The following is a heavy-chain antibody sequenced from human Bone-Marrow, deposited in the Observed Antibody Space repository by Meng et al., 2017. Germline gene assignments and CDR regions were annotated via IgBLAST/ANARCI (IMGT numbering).Heavy chain of an antibody. CDR1: GGSISSGGYY. CDR3: ARSAGSGLVFEN. D-gene: IGHD3-22*01. V-gene: IGHV4-31*03. Sequence: SATLSLTCTVSGGSISSGGYYWSWIRQHPGRGREWIGYIYYSGSTYYNPSLMSRVAISVDMSKNQFSLKLSSVTAADTAVDYCARSAGSGLVFENWGQGTMVTVSS. CDR2: IYYSGST. J-gene: IGHJ3*02.